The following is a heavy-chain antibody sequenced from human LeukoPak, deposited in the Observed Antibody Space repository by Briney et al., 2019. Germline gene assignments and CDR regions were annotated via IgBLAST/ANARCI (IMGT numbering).Heavy chain of an antibody. V-gene: IGHV4-59*12. CDR1: GASISSYY. CDR3: ARGGGGSGSYYSRNYYYYYYMDV. J-gene: IGHJ6*03. Sequence: PSETLSLTCTVSGASISSYYWSWIRQPPGKRLEWIGYIYYSGSANYNPSLKSRVTISVDTSKNQFPLKLSSVTAADTAVYYCARGGGGSGSYYSRNYYYYYYMDVWGKGTTVTISS. CDR2: IYYSGSA. D-gene: IGHD3-10*01.